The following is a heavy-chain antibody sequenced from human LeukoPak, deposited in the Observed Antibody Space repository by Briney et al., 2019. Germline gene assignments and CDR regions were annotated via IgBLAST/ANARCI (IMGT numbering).Heavy chain of an antibody. D-gene: IGHD1-26*01. J-gene: IGHJ4*02. CDR2: IYYNGST. CDR1: GGSINNYY. V-gene: IGHV4-59*12. CDR3: ARDMRYSGSYYPFDY. Sequence: PSETLSLTCTVSGGSINNYYCSWVRQPPGKGLEWIGNIYYNGSTNYNPSLKSRVTISIDTSKNQFSLKVGSVTAADTAIYYCARDMRYSGSYYPFDYWGQGTLVTVSS.